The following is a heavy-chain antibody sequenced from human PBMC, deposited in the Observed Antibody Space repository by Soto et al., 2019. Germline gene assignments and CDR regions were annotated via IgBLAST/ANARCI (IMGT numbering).Heavy chain of an antibody. Sequence: GGSLRLSCAASGFTFSSYAMHWVRQAPGKGLEWVAVISYDGSNKYYADSVKGRFTISRDNSKNTLYLQMNSLRAEDTAVYYCARDYDFWSAPQGTPNRKYYYYGMDVWGQGTTVTVSS. CDR1: GFTFSSYA. CDR3: ARDYDFWSAPQGTPNRKYYYYGMDV. CDR2: ISYDGSNK. D-gene: IGHD3-3*01. J-gene: IGHJ6*02. V-gene: IGHV3-30-3*01.